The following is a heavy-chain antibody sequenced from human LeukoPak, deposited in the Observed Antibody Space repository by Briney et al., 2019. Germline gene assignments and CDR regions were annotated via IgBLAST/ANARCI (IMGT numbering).Heavy chain of an antibody. Sequence: GSLRLSCAASEFSFSSHSMNWVRQAPGKGLEWVSTINSSGDYTCYADSVNGRFTISRDNAKNSLYLQMNSLRAEDTAVYYCARDGMITAYAFDIWGQGTMVTVSS. D-gene: IGHD3-16*01. CDR2: INSSGDYT. CDR1: EFSFSSHS. V-gene: IGHV3-21*01. J-gene: IGHJ3*02. CDR3: ARDGMITAYAFDI.